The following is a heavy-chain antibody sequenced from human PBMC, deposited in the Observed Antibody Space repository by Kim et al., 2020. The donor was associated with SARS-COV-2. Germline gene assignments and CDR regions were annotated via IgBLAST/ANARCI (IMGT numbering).Heavy chain of an antibody. D-gene: IGHD6-19*01. CDR3: SRRSSGYSSGWYGGYYFDY. CDR2: IYPGDSDT. V-gene: IGHV5-51*01. CDR1: GYSFTSYW. J-gene: IGHJ4*02. Sequence: GESLKISCKGSGYSFTSYWIGWVRQMPGKGLEWMGIIYPGDSDTRYSPSFQGHVTISADKSISTAYLQWSSLKASDTAMHYCSRRSSGYSSGWYGGYYFDYWGQGTLVTVSS.